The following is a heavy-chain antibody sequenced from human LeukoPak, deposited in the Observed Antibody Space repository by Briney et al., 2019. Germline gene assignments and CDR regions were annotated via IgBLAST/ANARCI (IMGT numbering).Heavy chain of an antibody. CDR1: GFTFSGYG. CDR2: ISYDGSNK. V-gene: IGHV3-30*18. J-gene: IGHJ3*02. CDR3: AKYLAHSSGWLLDAFDI. Sequence: GGSLRLSCAASGFTFSGYGMHWVRQAPGKGLEWVAVISYDGSNKYYADSVKGRFIISRDNSKNTLYVQMNSLRAEDTAVYYCAKYLAHSSGWLLDAFDIWGQGTMVTVSS. D-gene: IGHD6-19*01.